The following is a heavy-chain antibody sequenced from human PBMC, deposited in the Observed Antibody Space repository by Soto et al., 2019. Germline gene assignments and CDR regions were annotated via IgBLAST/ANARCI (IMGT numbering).Heavy chain of an antibody. J-gene: IGHJ4*02. CDR2: INHSGST. V-gene: IGHV4-34*01. CDR3: ARGVATVVTSYFDY. CDR1: GGSISSYY. Sequence: SETLSLTCTVSGGSISSYYWSWIRQPPGKGLEWIGEINHSGSTNYNPSLKSRVTISVDTSKNQFSLKLSSVTAADTAVYYCARGVATVVTSYFDYWGQGTLVTVSS. D-gene: IGHD5-12*01.